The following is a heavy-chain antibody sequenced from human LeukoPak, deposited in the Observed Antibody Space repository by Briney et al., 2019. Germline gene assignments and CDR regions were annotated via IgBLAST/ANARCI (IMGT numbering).Heavy chain of an antibody. CDR2: IKQDGSEK. V-gene: IGHV3-7*01. CDR1: GFTFSSYW. D-gene: IGHD3-9*01. Sequence: PGGSLRLSCAASGFTFSSYWMSWVRQAPGKGLEWVANIKQDGSEKYYVDSVKGRITISRDNAKNSLYLQMNSRRAEDTAVYYCARAVYDILTGYYTNSFDYWGQGTLVTVSS. J-gene: IGHJ4*02. CDR3: ARAVYDILTGYYTNSFDY.